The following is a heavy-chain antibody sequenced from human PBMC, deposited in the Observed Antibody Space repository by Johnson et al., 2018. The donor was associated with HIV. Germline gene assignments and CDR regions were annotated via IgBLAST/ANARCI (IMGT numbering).Heavy chain of an antibody. CDR2: IWYDGSNK. V-gene: IGHV3-33*01. J-gene: IGHJ3*02. CDR1: GFTFSSYG. Sequence: QVQLVESGGGVVQPGRSLRLSCAASGFTFSSYGMHWVRQAPGKGLEWVAVIWYDGSNKYYADSVKGRFTISRDNSKNTLYLQMNSLRAEDTAVYYCASPGVVVVITRLGHDAFDIWGQGTMVTVSS. CDR3: ASPGVVVVITRLGHDAFDI. D-gene: IGHD3-22*01.